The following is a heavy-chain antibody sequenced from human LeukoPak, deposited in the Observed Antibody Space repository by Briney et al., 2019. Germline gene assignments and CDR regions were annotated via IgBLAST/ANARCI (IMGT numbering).Heavy chain of an antibody. CDR3: ARDKSRGAATGAASGAFDI. D-gene: IGHD3-3*01. CDR2: IYTSGST. V-gene: IGHV4-61*02. CDR1: GGSISSGSYY. J-gene: IGHJ3*02. Sequence: SETLSLTCTVSGGSISSGSYYWSWIRQPAGKGLEWIGRIYTSGSTNYNPSHKSRVTISVDTSKNQFSLKLSSVTAADTAVYYCARDKSRGAATGAASGAFDIWGQGTMVTVSS.